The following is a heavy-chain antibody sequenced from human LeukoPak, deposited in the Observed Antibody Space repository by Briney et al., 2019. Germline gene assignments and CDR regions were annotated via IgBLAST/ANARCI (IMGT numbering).Heavy chain of an antibody. CDR1: GFTFRNYN. Sequence: GSLRLSCAASGFTFRNYNMNWVRRAPGKGLEWVSSISSSRSYIYYADSVKGRFTISRDNANNSLYLQMNSLRAEDTTVYYCARGDSEGMDYWGQGTLVTVSS. CDR3: ARGDSEGMDY. V-gene: IGHV3-21*01. CDR2: ISSSRSYI. J-gene: IGHJ4*02.